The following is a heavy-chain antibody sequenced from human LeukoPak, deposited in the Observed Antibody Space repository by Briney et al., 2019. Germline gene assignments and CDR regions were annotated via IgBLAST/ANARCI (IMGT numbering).Heavy chain of an antibody. CDR3: AREGYCSGGSCPFDY. J-gene: IGHJ4*02. CDR2: INPNSGGT. V-gene: IGHV1-2*02. CDR1: GYTFTGYY. D-gene: IGHD2-15*01. Sequence: ASVKVSCKASGYTFTGYYMHWVRQAPGQGLEWMGWINPNSGGTNYAQKFQGRVTMTRDTSISTAYMELSRLRSGDTAVYYCAREGYCSGGSCPFDYWGQGTLVTVSS.